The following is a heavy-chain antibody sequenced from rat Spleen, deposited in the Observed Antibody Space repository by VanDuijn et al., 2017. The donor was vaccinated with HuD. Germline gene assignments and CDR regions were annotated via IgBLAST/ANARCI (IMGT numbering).Heavy chain of an antibody. CDR3: TRRGHTMGLTSRYFDY. J-gene: IGHJ2*01. CDR1: GFTFSDYA. Sequence: EVQLVESGGGLVQPGRSLKLSCAASGFTFSDYAMAWVRQAPKKGLEWVATIIYDGSSTYYRDSVKGRFTISRDNEKSTLYLQMSSMRSEDTATYYCTRRGHTMGLTSRYFDYWGQGVMVTVSS. V-gene: IGHV5-17*01. D-gene: IGHD1-9*01. CDR2: IIYDGSST.